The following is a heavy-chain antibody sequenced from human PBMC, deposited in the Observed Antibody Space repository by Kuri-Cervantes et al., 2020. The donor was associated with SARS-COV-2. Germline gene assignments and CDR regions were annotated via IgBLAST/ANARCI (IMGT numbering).Heavy chain of an antibody. CDR3: AKGDYDFWSGYYEY. Sequence: GESLKISCAASGFTFSSYAMSWVRQAPGKGLEWVSAISGSGGSTYYADSVKGRFTISRDNSKNTLYLQMNSLRAEDTALYYCAKGDYDFWSGYYEYWGQGTLVTVSS. V-gene: IGHV3-23*01. CDR1: GFTFSSYA. CDR2: ISGSGGST. J-gene: IGHJ4*02. D-gene: IGHD3-3*01.